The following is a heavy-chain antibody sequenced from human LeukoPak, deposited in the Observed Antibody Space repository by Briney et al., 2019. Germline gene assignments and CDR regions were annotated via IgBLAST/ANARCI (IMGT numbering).Heavy chain of an antibody. CDR2: ISQDGSVK. J-gene: IGHJ4*02. D-gene: IGHD5-18*01. Sequence: GGSLRLSCAASGFTLSRYWMSWVRQAPGKGLEWVANISQDGSVKNYVDSVKGRFTISRGNAENSLYLQMNSLRDEDTAVYYCARTTAMVQRDYFDYWGQGTLVTVSS. V-gene: IGHV3-7*01. CDR1: GFTLSRYW. CDR3: ARTTAMVQRDYFDY.